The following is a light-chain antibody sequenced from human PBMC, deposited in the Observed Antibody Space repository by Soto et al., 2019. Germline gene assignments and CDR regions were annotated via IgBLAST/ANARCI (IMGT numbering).Light chain of an antibody. Sequence: QSVLTQPPSVSAAPGQKVTISCSGSSSNIGNNYVSWYQQLPGTAPKLLIYDNNERPSGIPDRFSGSKSGTSATLGITGLQTGDEADYYCGTWDSSLSPVFGTGTKLTVL. CDR1: SSNIGNNY. J-gene: IGLJ1*01. CDR2: DNN. V-gene: IGLV1-51*01. CDR3: GTWDSSLSPV.